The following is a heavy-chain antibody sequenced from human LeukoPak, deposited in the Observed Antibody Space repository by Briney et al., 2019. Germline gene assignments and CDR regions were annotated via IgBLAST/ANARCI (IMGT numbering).Heavy chain of an antibody. V-gene: IGHV3-9*01. CDR1: GFTFEDYG. CDR2: ISWHSNNI. J-gene: IGHJ3*02. Sequence: PGRSLRLSCAASGFTFEDYGMHWVRQVPGKGLEWVSSISWHSNNIAYAESVKGRFNISRDNAKNSLSLQMNSLRPEDTALYYCAKGRGLRFYDWLSKKDAFDIWGQGTMVTVSP. D-gene: IGHD3-3*01. CDR3: AKGRGLRFYDWLSKKDAFDI.